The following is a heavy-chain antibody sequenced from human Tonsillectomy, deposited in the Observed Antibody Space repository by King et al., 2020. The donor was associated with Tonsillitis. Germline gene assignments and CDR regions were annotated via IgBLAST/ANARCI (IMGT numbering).Heavy chain of an antibody. V-gene: IGHV4-30-4*01. Sequence: QLQESGPGLVKPSQTLSLTCTVSGGSISSGVYYWSWIRQPPGKGLEWIGYISYSGSTYYNPSLKSRVTISVDTSKNQFSLKLSSVTAADTAVYYCARGPWFGESHYFDYWGQGTLVTVSS. CDR1: GGSISSGVYY. CDR3: ARGPWFGESHYFDY. CDR2: ISYSGST. D-gene: IGHD3-10*01. J-gene: IGHJ4*02.